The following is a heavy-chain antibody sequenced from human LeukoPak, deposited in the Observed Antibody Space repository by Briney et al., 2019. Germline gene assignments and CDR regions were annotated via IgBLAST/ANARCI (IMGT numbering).Heavy chain of an antibody. Sequence: GASVKVSCKASGYTFTGYYMHWVRQAPGQGLEWMGWINPNSGGTNYAQKFQGRATMTRDTSISTAYMELSRLRSDDTAVYYCAGDPPLSMAGTDYFDYWGQGTLVIVSS. CDR3: AGDPPLSMAGTDYFDY. CDR1: GYTFTGYY. D-gene: IGHD6-19*01. J-gene: IGHJ4*02. CDR2: INPNSGGT. V-gene: IGHV1-2*02.